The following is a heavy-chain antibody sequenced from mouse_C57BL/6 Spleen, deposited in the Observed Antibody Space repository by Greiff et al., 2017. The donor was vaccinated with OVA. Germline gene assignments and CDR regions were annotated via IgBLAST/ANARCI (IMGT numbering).Heavy chain of an antibody. CDR1: GFSLSTSGMG. J-gene: IGHJ3*01. CDR2: IYWDDDK. CDR3: ARYLYDCDVAFAY. V-gene: IGHV8-12*01. D-gene: IGHD2-4*01. Sequence: QVTLKVSGPGILQSSQTLSLTCSFSGFSLSTSGMGVGWIRHPSGKGLEWLAHIYWDDDKRYNPSLKSRLTISKDTSRNQIFLKITSVDTADTATYYCARYLYDCDVAFAYWGQGTLVTVSA.